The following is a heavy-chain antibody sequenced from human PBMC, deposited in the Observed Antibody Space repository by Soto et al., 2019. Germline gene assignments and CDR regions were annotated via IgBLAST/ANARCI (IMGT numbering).Heavy chain of an antibody. Sequence: SETLSLTCAVSGYSISSGYYWGWIRQPPGKGLEWIGSIYHSRSTNYSPSLKSRVTISVDTSKNQFSLKLTSRTAADTAVYYCVRESPLGHNFGYYFDYWGQGTLVTVYS. CDR2: IYHSRST. D-gene: IGHD7-27*01. CDR1: GYSISSGYY. CDR3: VRESPLGHNFGYYFDY. J-gene: IGHJ4*02. V-gene: IGHV4-38-2*02.